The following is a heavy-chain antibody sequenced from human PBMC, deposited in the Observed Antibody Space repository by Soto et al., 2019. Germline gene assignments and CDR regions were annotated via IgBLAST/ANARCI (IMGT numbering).Heavy chain of an antibody. Sequence: QVQLVQSGAEVKKPGSSVKVSCKASGGTFSSYAISWVRQAPGQGLEWMGGSIPIFGTANYAQKFQGRVTITADESKSTAYMELSSLRSEDTAVYYCARGGLDYGDLYWYFDLWGRGTLVTVSS. D-gene: IGHD4-17*01. J-gene: IGHJ2*01. V-gene: IGHV1-69*01. CDR3: ARGGLDYGDLYWYFDL. CDR2: SIPIFGTA. CDR1: GGTFSSYA.